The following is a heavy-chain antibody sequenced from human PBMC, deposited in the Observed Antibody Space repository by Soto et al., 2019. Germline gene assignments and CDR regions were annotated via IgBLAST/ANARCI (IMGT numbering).Heavy chain of an antibody. V-gene: IGHV3-30*18. Sequence: PGGSLRLSCVASGFTFSDFGMHWVRQGPGKGLEWLAVISEDAETDFHADSVKGRFTVSRDNFKETLYLQMNSLTTDDSGVYFCAKAPFRRPYCFYGMDVWGQGTTVTVSS. CDR2: ISEDAETD. J-gene: IGHJ6*02. CDR1: GFTFSDFG. CDR3: AKAPFRRPYCFYGMDV. D-gene: IGHD2-15*01.